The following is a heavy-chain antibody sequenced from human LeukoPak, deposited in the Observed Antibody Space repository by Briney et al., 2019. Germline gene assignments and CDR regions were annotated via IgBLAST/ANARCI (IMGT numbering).Heavy chain of an antibody. CDR3: ARVEVATGGDAFDI. J-gene: IGHJ3*02. Sequence: GGSLRLSCAASGFTFSSYSMNWVRQAPGKGLEWVSSISSSSSYIYYADSVKGRFTISRDNAKNSLYLQMNSLRAEDTAVYYCARVEVATGGDAFDIWGQGTMVTVSS. V-gene: IGHV3-21*01. D-gene: IGHD1-14*01. CDR2: ISSSSSYI. CDR1: GFTFSSYS.